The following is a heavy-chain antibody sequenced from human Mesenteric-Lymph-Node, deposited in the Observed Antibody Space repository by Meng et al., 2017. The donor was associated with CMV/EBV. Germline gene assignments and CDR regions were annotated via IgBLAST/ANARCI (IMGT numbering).Heavy chain of an antibody. CDR3: ARDLRIGATDYYYYYGMDV. D-gene: IGHD3-10*01. Sequence: GESLKISCAASGFTFSSYAMHWVRQAPGKGLEWVAVISYDGSNKYYADSVKGRFTISRDNSKNTLYLQMNSLRAEDTAVYYCARDLRIGATDYYYYYGMDVWGQGTTVTVSS. CDR1: GFTFSSYA. J-gene: IGHJ6*02. V-gene: IGHV3-30*04. CDR2: ISYDGSNK.